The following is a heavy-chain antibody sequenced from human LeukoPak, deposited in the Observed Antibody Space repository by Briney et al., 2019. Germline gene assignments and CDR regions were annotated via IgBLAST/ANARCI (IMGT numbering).Heavy chain of an antibody. CDR1: GFTFSSYA. CDR3: ARGVDYYGV. CDR2: ISGSGDST. V-gene: IGHV3-23*01. J-gene: IGHJ4*02. D-gene: IGHD3-10*01. Sequence: GGSLRLSCAASGFTFSSYAMTWVRQAPGKALEWVSSISGSGDSTSYEDSVKGRFTISRDNPQNTVYLQMNSLRVEDTAVYYCARGVDYYGVWGQGTLVTVSS.